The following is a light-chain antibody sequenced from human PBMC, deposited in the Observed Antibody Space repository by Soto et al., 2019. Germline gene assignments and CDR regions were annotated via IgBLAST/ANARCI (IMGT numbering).Light chain of an antibody. CDR1: QSVSNNY. CDR3: QQDGSSRT. CDR2: GAS. V-gene: IGKV3-20*01. Sequence: EIVLTQSPGTLSLSPGERATLSCRASQSVSNNYLAWYQQKPGQAPRHLIYGASNRATGITDRFSGSGSGTDFTLTVSRLEPEDFAVYYCQQDGSSRTFGQGTKVEIK. J-gene: IGKJ1*01.